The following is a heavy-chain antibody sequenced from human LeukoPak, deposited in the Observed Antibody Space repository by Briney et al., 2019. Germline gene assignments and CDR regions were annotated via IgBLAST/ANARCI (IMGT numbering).Heavy chain of an antibody. J-gene: IGHJ4*02. CDR3: AREGNGLLSKDLDY. V-gene: IGHV1-2*02. CDR2: INPRDGGT. D-gene: IGHD4-23*01. Sequence: ASVKVSCKGSGYTFTDYYLHSVRQATGQGREWVGYINPRDGGTSSPPNFRGRGTMTTDASSSTVYMELSRLTSDDTAIYYCAREGNGLLSKDLDYWGQGTLVTVSS. CDR1: GYTFTDYY.